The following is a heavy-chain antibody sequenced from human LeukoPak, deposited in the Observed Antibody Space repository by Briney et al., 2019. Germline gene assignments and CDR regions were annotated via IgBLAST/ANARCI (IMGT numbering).Heavy chain of an antibody. CDR1: DFDFSSHA. CDR2: ISISGTKT. J-gene: IGHJ4*02. CDR3: AKDGGLWVSAHWGDS. D-gene: IGHD7-27*01. V-gene: IGHV3-23*01. Sequence: GGSLRLSCEASDFDFSSHAMTWVRQAPGKGLEWLSAISISGTKTYYGDSVKGRFFISRDNSKNTLYLHMNSLRAEDTAVYYCAKDGGLWVSAHWGDSWGRGTLVTVSS.